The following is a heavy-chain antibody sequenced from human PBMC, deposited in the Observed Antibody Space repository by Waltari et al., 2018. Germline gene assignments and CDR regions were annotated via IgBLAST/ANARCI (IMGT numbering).Heavy chain of an antibody. CDR2: IDWADDK. J-gene: IGHJ4*02. V-gene: IGHV2-70*01. D-gene: IGHD3-22*01. CDR3: ARLYDSSGYFSYYFDS. CDR1: GFSLSTSGMC. Sequence: QVTLRESGPALVKPTQTLTLTCTFSGFSLSTSGMCVSWIRQPPGKALEWLALIDWADDKYYNTTLKTRLTISKDTSKNQGVLTMTNMDPVDTATYYCARLYDSSGYFSYYFDSWGQGTLVTVSS.